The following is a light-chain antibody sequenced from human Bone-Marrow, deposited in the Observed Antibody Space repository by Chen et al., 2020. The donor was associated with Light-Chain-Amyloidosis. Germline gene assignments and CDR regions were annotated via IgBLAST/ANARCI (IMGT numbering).Light chain of an antibody. Sequence: SYVLTQPSSVSVAPGQTATIACGGNNIGSTSVHWYQQTPGQAPLLVVYDDSDRPSGIPERLSGPSSGNAATLTISRVEAGDEADYYCQVWDRSSDRPVFGGGTKLTVL. CDR3: QVWDRSSDRPV. CDR1: NIGSTS. V-gene: IGLV3-21*02. CDR2: DDS. J-gene: IGLJ3*02.